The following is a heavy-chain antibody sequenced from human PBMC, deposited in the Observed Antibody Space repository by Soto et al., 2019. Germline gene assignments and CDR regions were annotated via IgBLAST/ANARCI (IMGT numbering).Heavy chain of an antibody. V-gene: IGHV4-34*01. D-gene: IGHD4-4*01. CDR2: INHSGST. CDR3: ARIALHCFDY. J-gene: IGHJ4*02. Sequence: SETLSLTCAVYGGSFSGYYWSWIRQPPGKGLEWIGEINHSGSTNYNPSLKSRVTISVDTSKNQFSLKLSSVTAADTAVYYCARIALHCFDYWRQGTLVTVSS. CDR1: GGSFSGYY.